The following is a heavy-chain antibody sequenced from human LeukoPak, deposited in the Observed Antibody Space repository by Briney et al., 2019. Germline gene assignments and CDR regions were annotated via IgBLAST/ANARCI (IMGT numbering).Heavy chain of an antibody. J-gene: IGHJ4*02. V-gene: IGHV4-59*12. CDR1: GGSFTGYY. CDR2: IYYSGST. CDR3: AREHGSGIDY. D-gene: IGHD3-10*01. Sequence: SETLSLTCAVYGGSFTGYYWSWIRQPPGKGLEWIGYIYYSGSTNYNPSLKSRVTISVDTSKNQFSLKLSSVTAADTAVYYCAREHGSGIDYWGQGTLVTVSS.